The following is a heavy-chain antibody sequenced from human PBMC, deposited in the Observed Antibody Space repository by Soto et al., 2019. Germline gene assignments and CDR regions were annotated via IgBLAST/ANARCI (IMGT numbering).Heavy chain of an antibody. J-gene: IGHJ4*02. V-gene: IGHV2-5*02. Sequence: QITLKESGPTLVKPTQTLTLTCTFSGFSLSTSGVGVGWILQPPGKALEWLALIYWDDDKRHSPSLKSRLTITKDTPKNQVVLTMTNMDPVDTATYYCAHRLGKYSSSWFPGSLDYWGQGILVTVSS. CDR1: GFSLSTSGVG. CDR3: AHRLGKYSSSWFPGSLDY. CDR2: IYWDDDK. D-gene: IGHD6-13*01.